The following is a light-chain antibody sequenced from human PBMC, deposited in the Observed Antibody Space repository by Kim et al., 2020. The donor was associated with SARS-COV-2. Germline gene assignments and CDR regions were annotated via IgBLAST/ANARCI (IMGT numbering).Light chain of an antibody. J-gene: IGKJ2*01. Sequence: EPASISCRSSQSLLHRNGYNYLDWYLQKPGQSPQLLIYLGSNRASGVPDRFSGSGSGTDFTLKISRVEAEDVGVYYCMQALQTPNTFGQGTKLEI. CDR3: MQALQTPNT. CDR1: QSLLHRNGYNY. V-gene: IGKV2-28*01. CDR2: LGS.